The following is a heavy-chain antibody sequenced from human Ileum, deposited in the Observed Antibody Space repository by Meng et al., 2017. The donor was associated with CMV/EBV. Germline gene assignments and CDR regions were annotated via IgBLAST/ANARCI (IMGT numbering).Heavy chain of an antibody. CDR2: VFYSGST. CDR1: GDSIISDDHY. J-gene: IGHJ4*02. Sequence: QGQLQEPGPGLVKSAQHLSLTCNVSGDSIISDDHYWSWIRQPPGKGLEWIGYVFYSGSTYYNPSLMSRVTISVDTSKNQFSLRLSSVTAADTAVYYCARELRYGDYYFDSWGQGTLVTVCS. D-gene: IGHD4-17*01. V-gene: IGHV4-30-4*08. CDR3: ARELRYGDYYFDS.